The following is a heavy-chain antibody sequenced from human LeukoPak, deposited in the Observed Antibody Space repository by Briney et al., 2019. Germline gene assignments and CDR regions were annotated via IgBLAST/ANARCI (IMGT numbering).Heavy chain of an antibody. CDR1: GYTFTGYY. CDR2: INPNSGGT. J-gene: IGHJ4*02. CDR3: ARGRVPLTMSPFDY. Sequence: GASVKVSCKASGYTFTGYYMHWVRQAPGQGLEWMGWINPNSGGTNYAQKFQGRVTMTRDTSISTAYMDLSRLRSDDTAVYYCARGRVPLTMSPFDYWGQGTLVTVSS. V-gene: IGHV1-2*02. D-gene: IGHD2/OR15-2a*01.